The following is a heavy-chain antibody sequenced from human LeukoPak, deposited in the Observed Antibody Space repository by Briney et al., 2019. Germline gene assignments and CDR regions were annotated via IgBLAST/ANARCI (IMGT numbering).Heavy chain of an antibody. D-gene: IGHD1-26*01. CDR1: GFTFSSYA. J-gene: IGHJ4*02. CDR3: ARDRGSYPDY. V-gene: IGHV3-30*04. CDR2: ISYDGSNK. Sequence: GGTLRLSCAASGFTFSSYAMHWVRQAPGKGLEWVAVISYDGSNKYYADSVKGRFTISRDNSKNTLYLQMNSLRAEDTAVYYCARDRGSYPDYWGQGTLVTVSS.